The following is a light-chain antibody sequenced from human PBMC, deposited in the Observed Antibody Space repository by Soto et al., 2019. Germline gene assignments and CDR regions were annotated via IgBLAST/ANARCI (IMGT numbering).Light chain of an antibody. CDR3: LQTYSVPRT. J-gene: IGKJ2*01. CDR1: QSISTS. CDR2: DAS. V-gene: IGKV1-39*01. Sequence: DIQMTQSPSSLSASVGDRVTITCRASQSISTSLCWFQQKPGRAPKLLISDASTLQSGVPSRFSSSGFGTDFTITSRSLQPEDFSAYYCLQTYSVPRTFGQGTILDIK.